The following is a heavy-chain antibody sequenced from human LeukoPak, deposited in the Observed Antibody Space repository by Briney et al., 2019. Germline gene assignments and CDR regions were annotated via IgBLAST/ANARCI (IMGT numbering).Heavy chain of an antibody. D-gene: IGHD2-15*01. J-gene: IGHJ5*02. CDR3: ASQNPSDCSGGSCYRFDP. CDR2: INPSGGST. Sequence: GASVKVSCKASGYTFTSYYMHWVRQAPGQGLEWMGIINPSGGSTSYAQKFQGRVTMTRDTSTSTVYMELSSLRSEDTAVYYCASQNPSDCSGGSCYRFDPWGQGTPVTVSS. CDR1: GYTFTSYY. V-gene: IGHV1-46*01.